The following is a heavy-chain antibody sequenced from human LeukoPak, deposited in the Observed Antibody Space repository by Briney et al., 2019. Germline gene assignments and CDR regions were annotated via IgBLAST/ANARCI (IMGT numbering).Heavy chain of an antibody. D-gene: IGHD2-15*01. CDR2: ISGSGAST. Sequence: GGSLRLSCAASGFTFSTYGMSWVRQAPGKGLEWVSSISGSGASTYYADSVKGRFTISRDNSKNTLYLQMNSLRAEDTAVYYCARAPVTSCSGVLCYPFDYWGQGTLVTVSS. CDR3: ARAPVTSCSGVLCYPFDY. V-gene: IGHV3-23*01. J-gene: IGHJ4*02. CDR1: GFTFSTYG.